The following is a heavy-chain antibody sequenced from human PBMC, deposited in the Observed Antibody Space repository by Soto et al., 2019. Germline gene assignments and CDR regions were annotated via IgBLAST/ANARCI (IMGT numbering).Heavy chain of an antibody. CDR2: IYYSGST. CDR3: ARVRVYSYGDWIYFFSY. V-gene: IGHV4-31*03. D-gene: IGHD5-18*01. CDR1: GGSISSGGYY. Sequence: TLSLTCTVSGGSISSGGYYLSWIRQHPGKGLEWIGYIYYSGSTYYNPSLKSRVTISVDTSKNQFSLKLSSVTAADTAVYYCARVRVYSYGDWIYFFSYCGQGTPVLVSS. J-gene: IGHJ4*02.